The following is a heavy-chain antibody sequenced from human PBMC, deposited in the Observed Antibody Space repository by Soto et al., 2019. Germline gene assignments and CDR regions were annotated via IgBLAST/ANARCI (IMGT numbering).Heavy chain of an antibody. V-gene: IGHV5-51*01. D-gene: IGHD3-22*01. CDR3: ARHARGDDSSGYPPDY. Sequence: GESLKISCKGSGYSFTSYWIGWVRQMPGKGLEWMGIIYPGDSDTRYSPSFQGQVTISADKSISTAYLQWSSLKASDTAMYYCARHARGDDSSGYPPDYWGRGTLVTVSS. J-gene: IGHJ4*02. CDR1: GYSFTSYW. CDR2: IYPGDSDT.